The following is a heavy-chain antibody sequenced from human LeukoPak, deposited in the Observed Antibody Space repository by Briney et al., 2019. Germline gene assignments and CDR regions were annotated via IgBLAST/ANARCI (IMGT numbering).Heavy chain of an antibody. CDR2: INGDETSR. CDR3: ARDRAEQNWTYHTLCDY. Sequence: GGSLRLFCTASGFTLRDYWLHWIGQTAREGRAWVSRINGDETSRADAESVEGRFTISRDNAKNTLYLQIDSLRAEDSAIYYCARDRAEQNWTYHTLCDYWGQGTPVTVSS. V-gene: IGHV3-74*01. J-gene: IGHJ4*02. CDR1: GFTLRDYW. D-gene: IGHD1-7*01.